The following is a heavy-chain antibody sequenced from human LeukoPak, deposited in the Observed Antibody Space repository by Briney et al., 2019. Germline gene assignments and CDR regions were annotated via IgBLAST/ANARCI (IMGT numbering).Heavy chain of an antibody. CDR3: ARLSAGSAVDY. CDR1: GGTFSSYA. D-gene: IGHD6-19*01. V-gene: IGHV1-69*04. Sequence: ASVKVSCKASGGTFSSYAISWVRQAPGQGLEWMGRIIPIFGIANYAQKFQGRVTITADKSTSTAYMELSSLRSEDTAVYYCARLSAGSAVDYWGQGTLVTVSS. J-gene: IGHJ4*02. CDR2: IIPIFGIA.